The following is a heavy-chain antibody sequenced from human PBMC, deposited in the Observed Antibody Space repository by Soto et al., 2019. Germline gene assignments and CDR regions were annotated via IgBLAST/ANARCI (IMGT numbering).Heavy chain of an antibody. D-gene: IGHD4-17*01. CDR1: GGSISSYY. Sequence: SETLSLTCTVSGGSISSYYWSWIRQPPGKGLEWIGYIYYSGSTNYNPSLKSRVTISVDTSKNQFSLKLSSVTAADTAVYYCARRHGDYGYSYYYYMDVWGKGTTVTVSS. V-gene: IGHV4-59*08. CDR2: IYYSGST. CDR3: ARRHGDYGYSYYYYMDV. J-gene: IGHJ6*03.